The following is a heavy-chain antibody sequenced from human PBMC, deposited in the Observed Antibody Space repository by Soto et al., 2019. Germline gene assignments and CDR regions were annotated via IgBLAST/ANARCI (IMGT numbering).Heavy chain of an antibody. J-gene: IGHJ4*02. CDR2: VYFGGST. CDR3: ATQGFCSGNDCSLRPYFAN. Sequence: SETLSLTCTVSGASIISSSYYWVLIRQPPGKGLECIGHVYFGGSTYYNPSLKSQITLSLDTSKNQFSLKLSSVTAADTAVYYCATQGFCSGNDCSLRPYFANWGQGTLVTVSS. CDR1: GASIISSSYY. D-gene: IGHD3-3*01. V-gene: IGHV4-39*01.